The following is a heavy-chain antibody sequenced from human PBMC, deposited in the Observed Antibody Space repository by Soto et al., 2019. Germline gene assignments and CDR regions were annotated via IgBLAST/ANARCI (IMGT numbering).Heavy chain of an antibody. CDR3: ARLRYYYDSSGGNAFDI. CDR2: ISGSGGST. D-gene: IGHD3-22*01. CDR1: GVPFSSYS. V-gene: IGHV3-23*01. Sequence: PGGPLRLACAASGVPFSSYSMIWVRQDPGKGLEWVSAISGSGGSTYYADSVKGRFTISRDNSKNTLYLQMNSLRAEDTAVYYCARLRYYYDSSGGNAFDIWGQGTRVTVS. J-gene: IGHJ3*02.